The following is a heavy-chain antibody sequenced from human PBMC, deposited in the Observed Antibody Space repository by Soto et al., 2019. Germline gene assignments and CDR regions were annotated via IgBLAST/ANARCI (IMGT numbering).Heavy chain of an antibody. V-gene: IGHV3-30-3*01. D-gene: IGHD5-18*01. CDR3: ARAQDKGMIPPADY. J-gene: IGHJ4*02. CDR1: GFTFSNHA. CDR2: ISYDGGTQ. Sequence: QVQLVESGGAVVQPGRSLRLSCAASGFTFSNHALQWVRQAPGKGLEWVAVISYDGGTQDYADSVSGRFTISRNKSKDTVYLQMNSLRTEDAAVYCCARAQDKGMIPPADYWGQGTLVTVSS.